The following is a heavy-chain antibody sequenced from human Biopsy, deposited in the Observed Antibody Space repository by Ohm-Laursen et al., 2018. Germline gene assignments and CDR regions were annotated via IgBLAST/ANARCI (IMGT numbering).Heavy chain of an antibody. CDR1: GYTFTGYH. Sequence: SVKVSCKASGYTFTGYHVHWVRQAPGLGPEWMGWISAYNGQTSYAPNFQGRLIMTTDTSTGTAYMELRSLRSDDTAMYYCARDSRNKFDLWGQGTLVSVSA. CDR2: ISAYNGQT. J-gene: IGHJ5*02. CDR3: ARDSRNKFDL. V-gene: IGHV1-18*04. D-gene: IGHD1/OR15-1a*01.